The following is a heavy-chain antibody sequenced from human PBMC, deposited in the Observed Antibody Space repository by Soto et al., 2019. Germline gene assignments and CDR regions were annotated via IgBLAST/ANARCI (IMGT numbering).Heavy chain of an antibody. CDR3: AKEAFVVVTAPDFDY. D-gene: IGHD2-21*02. V-gene: IGHV3-30*18. CDR1: GFTFSSYG. Sequence: GGSLRLSCAASGFTFSSYGMHWVRQAPGKGLEWVAVISYDGSNKYYADSVKGRFTISRDNSKNTLYLQMNSLRAEDTAVYYCAKEAFVVVTAPDFDYWGQGTLVTVSS. CDR2: ISYDGSNK. J-gene: IGHJ4*02.